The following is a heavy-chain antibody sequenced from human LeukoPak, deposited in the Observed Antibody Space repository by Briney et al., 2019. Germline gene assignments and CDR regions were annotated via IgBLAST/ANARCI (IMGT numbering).Heavy chain of an antibody. Sequence: GGSLRLSCAASGFTFNTQDMRWVRQAPGKGLEWVSSITIAGGTFYADSVRGRFTISRDNSKNTLDLQMNSLRAEDTAVYYCAKGDGYYYGSGSYPDYWGQGTLVTVSS. CDR2: ITIAGGT. J-gene: IGHJ4*02. CDR3: AKGDGYYYGSGSYPDY. V-gene: IGHV3-23*01. D-gene: IGHD3-10*01. CDR1: GFTFNTQD.